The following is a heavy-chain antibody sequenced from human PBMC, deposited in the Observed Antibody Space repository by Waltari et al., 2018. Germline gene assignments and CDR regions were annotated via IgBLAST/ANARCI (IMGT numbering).Heavy chain of an antibody. V-gene: IGHV4-59*01. J-gene: IGHJ6*02. CDR1: GCSISSYY. Sequence: QVQLQESGPGLVKPSETLSLTCTVPGCSISSYYWRWIRPPPEKGLEWIGYIYYSGSTNYNPSLKSRVTISVDTSKNQFSLKLSSVTAADTAVYYCARDGYWNDVPSYYYGMDVWGQGTTVTVSS. D-gene: IGHD1-1*01. CDR2: IYYSGST. CDR3: ARDGYWNDVPSYYYGMDV.